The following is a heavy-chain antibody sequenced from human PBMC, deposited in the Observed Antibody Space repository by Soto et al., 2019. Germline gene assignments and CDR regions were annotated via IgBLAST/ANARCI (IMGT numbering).Heavy chain of an antibody. J-gene: IGHJ4*02. CDR1: GFTFDDYA. CDR3: AKQFSYSYDSSGSRYFDY. Sequence: SLRLSCAASGFTFDDYAMHWVRQAPGKGLEWVSGISWNSGSIGYADSVKGRFTISRDNAKNSLYLQMNSLRAEDTALYYCAKQFSYSYDSSGSRYFDYWGQGTLVTVSS. V-gene: IGHV3-9*01. D-gene: IGHD3-22*01. CDR2: ISWNSGSI.